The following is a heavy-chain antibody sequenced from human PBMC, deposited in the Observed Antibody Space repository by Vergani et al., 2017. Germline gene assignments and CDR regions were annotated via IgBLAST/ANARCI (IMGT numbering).Heavy chain of an antibody. V-gene: IGHV4-39*01. CDR2: IYYSGST. J-gene: IGHJ4*02. CDR3: ARHSPSRPNNDYVDYFDY. CDR1: GGSISSNNHY. Sequence: QLQLQESGPGLVKPSETLSLTCKVSGGSISSNNHYWGWIRQPPGKGLEWIASIYYSGSTYYKPSLKSRVTISVDTSKNQFSLKLSSLTAEDSAVYYCARHSPSRPNNDYVDYFDYWGQGTLVTVSS. D-gene: IGHD4-17*01.